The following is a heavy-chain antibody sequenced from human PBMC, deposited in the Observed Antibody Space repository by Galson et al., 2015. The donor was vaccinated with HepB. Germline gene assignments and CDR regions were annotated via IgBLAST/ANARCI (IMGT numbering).Heavy chain of an antibody. Sequence: SLRLSCAASGFTFSDYYMSWIRQAPGKGLEWVSYISSSSSYTNYADSVKGRFTISRDNAKNSLYLQMNSLRAEDTAVYYCARGGLDYYDSSEFYWFDPWGQGTLVTVSS. CDR2: ISSSSSYT. V-gene: IGHV3-11*06. CDR3: ARGGLDYYDSSEFYWFDP. D-gene: IGHD3-22*01. CDR1: GFTFSDYY. J-gene: IGHJ5*02.